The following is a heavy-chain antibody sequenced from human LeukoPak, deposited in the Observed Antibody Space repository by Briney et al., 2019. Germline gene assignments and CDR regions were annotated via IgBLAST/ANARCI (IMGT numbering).Heavy chain of an antibody. CDR3: ARAPEYSSSWYGGINWFDP. Sequence: GSLRLSCAASGFTFSSYGMHWVRQAPGKGLEWVSYISSSGSTIYYADSVKGRFTISRDNAKNSLYLQMNSLRAEDTAVYYCARAPEYSSSWYGGINWFDPWGQGTLVTVSS. CDR1: GFTFSSYG. V-gene: IGHV3-48*04. CDR2: ISSSGSTI. D-gene: IGHD6-13*01. J-gene: IGHJ5*02.